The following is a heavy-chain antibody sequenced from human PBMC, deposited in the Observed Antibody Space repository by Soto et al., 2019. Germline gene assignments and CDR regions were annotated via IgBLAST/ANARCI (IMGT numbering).Heavy chain of an antibody. CDR3: ARDTGRNVYHNYSFCMDG. CDR2: ISYDGSDK. J-gene: IGHJ6*02. D-gene: IGHD3-10*02. CDR1: VFTFSNYA. V-gene: IGHV3-30-3*01. Sequence: VGSLRLSCAASVFTFSNYAMHCVRQAPGKGLEWVAVISYDGSDKYNANSVKGRFTISRDNSKNTLYLQMNSLRAEDTAVYYCARDTGRNVYHNYSFCMDGWGQGTTVTLSS.